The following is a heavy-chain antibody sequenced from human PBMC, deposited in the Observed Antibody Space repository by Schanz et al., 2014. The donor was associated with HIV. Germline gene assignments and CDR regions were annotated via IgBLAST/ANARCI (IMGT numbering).Heavy chain of an antibody. V-gene: IGHV3-23*01. CDR2: ISGSSIT. J-gene: IGHJ6*02. CDR1: GFTFSSYA. D-gene: IGHD2-8*01. CDR3: ANSGYCTSGVCYTRGYDTDV. Sequence: SASGFTFSSYAMSWVRQAPGKGLEWVSAISGSSITYSADPVKGRFTISRDNSKSTLYLQMNSLRAEDTAVYYCANSGYCTSGVCYTRGYDTDVWGQGTTVTVSS.